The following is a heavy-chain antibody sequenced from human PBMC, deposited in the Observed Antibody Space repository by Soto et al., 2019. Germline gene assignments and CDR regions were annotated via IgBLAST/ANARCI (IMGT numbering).Heavy chain of an antibody. Sequence: SGFTFSSYAMSWVRQAPGKGLEWVSAISGSGGSTYYADSVKGRFTISRDNSKNTLYLQMNSLRAEDTAVYYCAKDRSVDFWSGYYINYYYGMDVWGQGTTVTVSS. CDR1: GFTFSSYA. V-gene: IGHV3-23*01. J-gene: IGHJ6*02. CDR3: AKDRSVDFWSGYYINYYYGMDV. CDR2: ISGSGGST. D-gene: IGHD3-3*01.